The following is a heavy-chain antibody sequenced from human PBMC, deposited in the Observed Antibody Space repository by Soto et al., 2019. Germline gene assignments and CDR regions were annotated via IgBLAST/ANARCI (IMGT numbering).Heavy chain of an antibody. D-gene: IGHD6-13*01. CDR3: AAPDRYSSSWYQKAYYYGMDV. V-gene: IGHV1-58*01. J-gene: IGHJ6*02. Sequence: SVKVSCKASGFTFTSSAVQWVRQARGQRLEWIGWIVVGSGNTNYAQKFQEGVTITRDMSTSTAHMELSSLRSEDTAVYYCAAPDRYSSSWYQKAYYYGMDVWGQGTTVTVSS. CDR2: IVVGSGNT. CDR1: GFTFTSSA.